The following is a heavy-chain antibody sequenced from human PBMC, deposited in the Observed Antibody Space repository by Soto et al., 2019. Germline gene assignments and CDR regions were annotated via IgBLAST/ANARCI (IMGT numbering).Heavy chain of an antibody. J-gene: IGHJ4*02. CDR1: GFTFSSYW. V-gene: IGHV3-74*01. Sequence: EVQLVESGGDLVQPGGSLRLSCAASGFTFSSYWMHWVRQVPGKWLVWVSRINNDGSDRRYADSVKDRFTISRDNAKNTLYLQMNSLRAEDTAVYYCARVNPGYSYVNYWGQGTLVTVSS. CDR3: ARVNPGYSYVNY. CDR2: INNDGSDR. D-gene: IGHD5-18*01.